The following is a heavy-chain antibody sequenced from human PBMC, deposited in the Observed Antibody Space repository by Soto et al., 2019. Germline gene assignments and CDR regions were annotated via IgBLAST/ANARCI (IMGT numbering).Heavy chain of an antibody. CDR1: GGSISPYY. Sequence: SETLSLTCTVSGGSISPYYWSWIRQPPGKVLEWIGYISYSGSTNYNPSLKSRVTISVDTSKNQFSLKLSSVTAADTAVYYCARVGPWVPYYYDSSPYTFENWFDPWGQGTLVTVSS. CDR2: ISYSGST. D-gene: IGHD3-22*01. J-gene: IGHJ5*02. CDR3: ARVGPWVPYYYDSSPYTFENWFDP. V-gene: IGHV4-59*01.